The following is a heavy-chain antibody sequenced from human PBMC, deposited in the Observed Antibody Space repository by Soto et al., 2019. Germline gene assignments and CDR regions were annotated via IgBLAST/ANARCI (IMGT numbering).Heavy chain of an antibody. J-gene: IGHJ4*02. V-gene: IGHV1-69*13. D-gene: IGHD6-13*01. CDR2: IIPIFGTA. CDR1: GGTFSSYA. CDR3: ARDPLPDAGYLIDY. Sequence: SVKVSCKASGGTFSSYAISWVRQAPGQGLEWMGGIIPIFGTANYAQKFQGRVTITADESTSTAYMELSSLRSEDTAVYYYARDPLPDAGYLIDYWGQGTLVTVSS.